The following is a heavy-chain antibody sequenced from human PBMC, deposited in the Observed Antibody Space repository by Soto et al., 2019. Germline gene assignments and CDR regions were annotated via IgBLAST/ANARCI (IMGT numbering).Heavy chain of an antibody. Sequence: SETLSLTCSVSSGSISSSLYYWGWIRQPPGKGLEWIGTIYSTVSTHYNPSLKSRVTISVDTSKNQFSLKRNSVTAADTAVYYCARLPYYDTPPVTFDIWGQGAMVTVSS. CDR2: IYSTVST. CDR3: ARLPYYDTPPVTFDI. J-gene: IGHJ3*02. V-gene: IGHV4-39*01. CDR1: SGSISSSLYY. D-gene: IGHD3-22*01.